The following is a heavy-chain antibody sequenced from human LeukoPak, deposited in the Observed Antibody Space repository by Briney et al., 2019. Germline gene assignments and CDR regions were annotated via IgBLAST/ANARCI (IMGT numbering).Heavy chain of an antibody. J-gene: IGHJ4*02. CDR1: GGSISGSTYY. Sequence: PSETLSLTCTVFGGSISGSTYYWGWIRQPPGKGLEWIGSIYYSGSTYYNPSLKSRVTISVDTSKNQFSLRLSSVTAADTAVYYCARRMRTNTWYYFDYWGQGTLVTVSS. V-gene: IGHV4-39*01. CDR2: IYYSGST. D-gene: IGHD2-8*01. CDR3: ARRMRTNTWYYFDY.